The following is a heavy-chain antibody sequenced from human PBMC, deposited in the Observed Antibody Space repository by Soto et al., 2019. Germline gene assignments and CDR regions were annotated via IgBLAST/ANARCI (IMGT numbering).Heavy chain of an antibody. J-gene: IGHJ4*02. CDR3: AKDLAPSYYDFWSGYPIDY. CDR2: ISYDGSNK. CDR1: GFTFSSYG. Sequence: QVQLVESGGGVVQPGRSLRLSCAASGFTFSSYGMHWVRQAPGKGLGWVAVISYDGSNKYYADSVKGRFTISRDNSKNTLYLQMNSLRAEDTAVYYCAKDLAPSYYDFWSGYPIDYWGQGTLVTVSS. D-gene: IGHD3-3*01. V-gene: IGHV3-30*18.